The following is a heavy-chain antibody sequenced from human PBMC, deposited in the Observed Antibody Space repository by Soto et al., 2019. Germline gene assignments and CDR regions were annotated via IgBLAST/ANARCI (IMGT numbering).Heavy chain of an antibody. V-gene: IGHV4-39*01. J-gene: IGHJ4*02. CDR2: LFYGGTT. Sequence: WTWIRQPPGKGLEWVGSLFYGGTTDYNPSPKSRLTMSLDTSKNHFSLKLRSVTAADTAVYYCARHRGPAPVYWGQGTLVTASS. D-gene: IGHD3-10*01. CDR3: ARHRGPAPVY.